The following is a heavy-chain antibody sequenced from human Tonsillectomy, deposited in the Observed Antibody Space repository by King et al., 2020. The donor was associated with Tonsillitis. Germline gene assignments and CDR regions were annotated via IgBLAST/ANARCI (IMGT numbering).Heavy chain of an antibody. CDR3: ARRGIINYGMDV. J-gene: IGHJ6*02. Sequence: QLVQSGAEVKKPGSSLKVSCKASGGTFNNHGISWVRQAPGQGLEWMGGIIPIFGATNYAQKFQGRVTITADESTRTAYMELSSLRSDDTAVYYCARRGIINYGMDVWGQGTTVIVSS. CDR1: GGTFNNHG. V-gene: IGHV1-69*01. CDR2: IIPIFGAT. D-gene: IGHD2-15*01.